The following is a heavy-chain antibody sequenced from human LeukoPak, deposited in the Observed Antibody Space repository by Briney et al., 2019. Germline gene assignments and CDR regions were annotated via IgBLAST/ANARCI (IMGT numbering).Heavy chain of an antibody. CDR2: IYYAASNN. D-gene: IGHD1-26*01. Sequence: PGGSLRLSCAASGFSFSGYDMHWVRQAPGKGLEWVSYIYYAASNNFFADSVRGRFTFYGDNSLDTVYLQVKTLSPGDTGFYYCATNLILGATIAYRRQGALATVS. J-gene: IGHJ4*02. V-gene: IGHV3-30*02. CDR3: ATNLILGATIAY. CDR1: GFSFSGYD.